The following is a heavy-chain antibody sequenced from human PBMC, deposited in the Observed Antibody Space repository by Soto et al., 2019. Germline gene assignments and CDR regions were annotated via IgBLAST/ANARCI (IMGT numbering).Heavy chain of an antibody. CDR1: GFTFSSYG. V-gene: IGHV3-30*18. Sequence: QVQLVESGGGVVQPGRSLRLSCAASGFTFSSYGMHWVRQAPGKGLEWVAVISYDGSNKYYADSVKGRFTISRDNSKNALYLQMNSLRAEDTAVYYCAKSFYRSYQLGYLDYWGQGTLVTVSS. CDR3: AKSFYRSYQLGYLDY. CDR2: ISYDGSNK. D-gene: IGHD2-2*01. J-gene: IGHJ4*02.